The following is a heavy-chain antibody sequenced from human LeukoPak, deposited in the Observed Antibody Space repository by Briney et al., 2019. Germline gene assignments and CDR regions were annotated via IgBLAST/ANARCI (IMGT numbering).Heavy chain of an antibody. Sequence: ASVTVSCKTSGHTFTNYILSWVRQAPGQGLEWMGWISRYSGNTNYAQKFQGRVTMTTDTSTSTAYMELRSLRSDDTAVYYCAREGAFDISGQGTMVTVSS. CDR2: ISRYSGNT. V-gene: IGHV1-18*01. J-gene: IGHJ3*02. CDR1: GHTFTNYI. CDR3: AREGAFDI.